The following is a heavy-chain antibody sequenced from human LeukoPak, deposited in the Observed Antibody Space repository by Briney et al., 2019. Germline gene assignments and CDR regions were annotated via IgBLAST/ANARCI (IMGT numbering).Heavy chain of an antibody. J-gene: IGHJ4*02. CDR3: ARVYGGNPDY. CDR1: GFTFRSFE. D-gene: IGHD4-23*01. CDR2: ISSCGKTI. V-gene: IGHV3-48*03. Sequence: PGGSLRLSCAASGFTFRSFEMNWVRQAPGKGLEWVSYISSCGKTIYYADSVKGRFIISRDNAKNSLYLQMNSLRVEDTAVYYCARVYGGNPDYWGQSTLVTVSS.